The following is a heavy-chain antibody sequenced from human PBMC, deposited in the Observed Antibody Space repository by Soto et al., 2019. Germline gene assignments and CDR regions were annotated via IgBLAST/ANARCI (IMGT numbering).Heavy chain of an antibody. Sequence: QVQLQQWGAGLLKPSETLSLTCAVYGGSFSGYYWSWIRQPPGKGLEWIGEINHSGSTNYNPSLKSRVTISVDTSKNQFSLKRSSVTAADTAVYYCAREICSGGSCYPRWFDPWGQGTLVTVSS. J-gene: IGHJ5*02. CDR2: INHSGST. CDR3: AREICSGGSCYPRWFDP. CDR1: GGSFSGYY. V-gene: IGHV4-34*01. D-gene: IGHD2-15*01.